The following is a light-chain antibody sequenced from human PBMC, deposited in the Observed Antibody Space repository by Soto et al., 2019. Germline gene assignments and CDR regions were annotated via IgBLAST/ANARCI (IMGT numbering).Light chain of an antibody. V-gene: IGKV3D-15*01. CDR2: GAS. CDR3: QQYHLWPWP. Sequence: EFVLTQSPATLSVSPGERATLSCRASQTVGVRLAWYQHKPGQAPRLLIYGASTRATGIPARASVMVSPTEFTPTTRSLQSGDCAVYSCQQYHLWPWPFGQGTKVDIK. J-gene: IGKJ1*01. CDR1: QTVGVR.